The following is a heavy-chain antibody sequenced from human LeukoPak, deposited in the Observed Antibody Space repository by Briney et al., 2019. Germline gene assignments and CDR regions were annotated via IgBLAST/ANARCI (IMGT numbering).Heavy chain of an antibody. J-gene: IGHJ3*02. V-gene: IGHV4-30-2*01. CDR2: IYHSGST. CDR1: GGSISSGGYS. D-gene: IGHD3-9*01. CDR3: ASTYYDILTGYYMGAFDI. Sequence: SQTLSLTCAVSGGSISSGGYSWSWIRQPPGKGLEWIGYIYHSGSTYYDPSLKSRVTISVDRSKNQFSLKLSSVTAADTAVYYCASTYYDILTGYYMGAFDIWGQGTMVTVSS.